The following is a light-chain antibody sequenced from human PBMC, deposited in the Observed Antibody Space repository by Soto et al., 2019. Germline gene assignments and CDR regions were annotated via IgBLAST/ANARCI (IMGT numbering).Light chain of an antibody. J-gene: IGKJ1*01. Sequence: DLQMTQSPSTLSASVGDRVTITCRASQSINTWLAWYKQKPGKAPKVLIYDASSLESGVPSRFSGSGSGTEFTLTISSLQPDDFATYYCQQYSSYPTFGQGTKVEI. V-gene: IGKV1-5*01. CDR1: QSINTW. CDR3: QQYSSYPT. CDR2: DAS.